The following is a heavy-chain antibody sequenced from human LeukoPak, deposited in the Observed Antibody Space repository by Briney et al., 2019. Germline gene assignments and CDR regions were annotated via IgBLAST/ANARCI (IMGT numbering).Heavy chain of an antibody. D-gene: IGHD2-2*01. Sequence: GGSLRLSCAASGFTFSSYWMNWVRQAPGKGLEWVANIKQDESEKYYVDSVKGRFTISRDNAKNSLYLQMDSLRAEDTAAYYCARVLDSSTSRYQSLKYWGQGTLVTVSS. J-gene: IGHJ4*02. CDR1: GFTFSSYW. CDR3: ARVLDSSTSRYQSLKY. CDR2: IKQDESEK. V-gene: IGHV3-7*01.